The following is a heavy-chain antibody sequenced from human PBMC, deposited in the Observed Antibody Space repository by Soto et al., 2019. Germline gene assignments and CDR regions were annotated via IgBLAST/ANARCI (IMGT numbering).Heavy chain of an antibody. D-gene: IGHD3-10*01. V-gene: IGHV6-1*01. J-gene: IGHJ6*02. CDR2: TYYKSKWNN. CDR3: AGVTWFRGMDV. CDR1: GDSVSSNSAA. Sequence: PSQTLSLTCAISGDSVSSNSAAWTWIRQSPSRGLEWLGRTYYKSKWNNDYALSVKSRITINPDTSKNQFSLHLYSVTPEDTAVYYCAGVTWFRGMDVWGQGTLVTGSS.